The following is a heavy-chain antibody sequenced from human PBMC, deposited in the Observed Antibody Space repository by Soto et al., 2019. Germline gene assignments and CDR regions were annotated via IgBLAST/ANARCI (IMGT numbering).Heavy chain of an antibody. Sequence: GGSLRLSCAASGFTFSSYSMNWVRQAPGKGLEWVSSISSSSSYIYYADSVKGRFTISRDNSKSTLFLQMNSLRAEDTAVYYCAKTWTRSKFDYWGQGTLVTVSS. V-gene: IGHV3-21*04. CDR1: GFTFSSYS. CDR3: AKTWTRSKFDY. J-gene: IGHJ4*02. CDR2: ISSSSSYI. D-gene: IGHD1-1*01.